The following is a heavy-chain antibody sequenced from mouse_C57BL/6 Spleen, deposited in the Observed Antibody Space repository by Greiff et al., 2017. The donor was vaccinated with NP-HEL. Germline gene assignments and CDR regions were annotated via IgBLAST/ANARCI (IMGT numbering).Heavy chain of an antibody. CDR3: ARKSLYYYGSSREEDYAMDY. CDR2: IWSGGST. V-gene: IGHV2-2*01. Sequence: VQLQQSGPGLVQPSQSLSITCTLSGFSLTSYGVHWVLQSPGKGLEWLGVIWSGGSTDYNAAFISRLSISKDNSKSQVFFKMNSLQADDTAIYYCARKSLYYYGSSREEDYAMDYWGQGTSVTVSS. J-gene: IGHJ4*01. CDR1: GFSLTSYG. D-gene: IGHD1-1*01.